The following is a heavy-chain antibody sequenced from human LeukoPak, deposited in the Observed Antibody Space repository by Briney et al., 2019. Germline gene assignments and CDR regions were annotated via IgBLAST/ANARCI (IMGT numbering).Heavy chain of an antibody. J-gene: IGHJ5*02. CDR1: GYSFGSFG. Sequence: GASVKVSCKTSGYSFGSFGYYWFRQASGQGLEWMGWISAYTGDTNYTQKLHGRLILTTDTATSTAYMELRSLRSDDTAVYYCARGFEYSSSSWFDPWGQGTLVTVSS. CDR2: ISAYTGDT. D-gene: IGHD6-6*01. CDR3: ARGFEYSSSSWFDP. V-gene: IGHV1-18*01.